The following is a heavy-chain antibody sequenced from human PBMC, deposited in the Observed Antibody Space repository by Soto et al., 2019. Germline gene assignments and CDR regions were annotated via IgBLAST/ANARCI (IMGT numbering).Heavy chain of an antibody. J-gene: IGHJ4*02. V-gene: IGHV5-51*01. CDR1: GYSFTSYW. CDR2: IYPGDSDT. D-gene: IGHD3-3*01. Sequence: PGESLKISCKGSGYSFTSYWIGWVRQMPGKGLEWMGIIYPGDSDTRYSPSFQGQVTISADKSISTAYLQWSSLKASDTAMYYCARIFGVVIPALDYFDYWGQGTLVTVPS. CDR3: ARIFGVVIPALDYFDY.